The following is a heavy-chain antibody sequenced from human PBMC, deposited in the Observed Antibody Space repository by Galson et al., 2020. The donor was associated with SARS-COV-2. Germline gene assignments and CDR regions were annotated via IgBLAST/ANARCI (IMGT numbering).Heavy chain of an antibody. D-gene: IGHD7-27*01. V-gene: IGHV3-74*01. CDR3: ARGDMGNDYFDY. CDR1: GFTFSSYW. CDR2: IYSEGSST. Sequence: ALHGESLKISCAASGFTFSSYWMHWVRQAPGKGLVWVSRIYSEGSSTSYADSVKGRFTISGDNAKKTLYLQMNSLRAEDTAVYYCARGDMGNDYFDYWGQGTLVTVSS. J-gene: IGHJ4*02.